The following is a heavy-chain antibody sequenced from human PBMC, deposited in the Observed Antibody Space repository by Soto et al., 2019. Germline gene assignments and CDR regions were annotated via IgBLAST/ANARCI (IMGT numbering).Heavy chain of an antibody. J-gene: IGHJ4*02. Sequence: SETLPLTCTVSGGSISSSSYYWGWIRQPPGKGLEWIGSIYYSGSTYYNPSLKSRVTISVDTSKNQFSLKLSSVTAADTAVYYCARLRLGELSLYYFDYWGQGTLVTVSS. D-gene: IGHD3-16*02. CDR2: IYYSGST. CDR3: ARLRLGELSLYYFDY. V-gene: IGHV4-39*01. CDR1: GGSISSSSYY.